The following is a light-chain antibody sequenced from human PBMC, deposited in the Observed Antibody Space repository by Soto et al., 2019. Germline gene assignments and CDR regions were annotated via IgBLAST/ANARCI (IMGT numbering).Light chain of an antibody. CDR1: SSNIGKNY. V-gene: IGLV1-51*01. Sequence: SVLTQPPSVSAAPGQKVIISCSGHSSNIGKNYVFWYQQFPGTAPKLLIYDNYKRPSGIPDRFSVSKSGASATLAITGLHTGDEADYYCGAWDTSLRAVVFGGGTKLTVL. CDR3: GAWDTSLRAVV. J-gene: IGLJ2*01. CDR2: DNY.